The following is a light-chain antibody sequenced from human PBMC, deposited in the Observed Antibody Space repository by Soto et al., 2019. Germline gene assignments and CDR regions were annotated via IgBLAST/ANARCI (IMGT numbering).Light chain of an antibody. Sequence: EIVMTQSPATLSVSPGERATLSCRASQSVSSNLAWYQQKPGQAPRLLIYGASTRATGIPGRFSGSGSGTEFTLPLSSLQSEDFGVYYLQQYNNGPPITFGPGTKVDIK. CDR3: QQYNNGPPIT. V-gene: IGKV3-15*01. CDR1: QSVSSN. CDR2: GAS. J-gene: IGKJ3*01.